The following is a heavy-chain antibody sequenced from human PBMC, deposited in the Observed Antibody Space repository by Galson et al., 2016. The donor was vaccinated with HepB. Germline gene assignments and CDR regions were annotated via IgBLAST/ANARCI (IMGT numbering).Heavy chain of an antibody. V-gene: IGHV3-53*01. CDR1: GFTVSTNY. Sequence: SLRLSCAASGFTVSTNYMSWVRQAPGKGLEWVSVIYSSGSTYYADSVKGRFTFSRDNSKNTLYPQVNSLRAEDTAVYYCARAWGNYGMDVWGQGTTVTVSS. CDR2: IYSSGST. J-gene: IGHJ6*02. CDR3: ARAWGNYGMDV. D-gene: IGHD7-27*01.